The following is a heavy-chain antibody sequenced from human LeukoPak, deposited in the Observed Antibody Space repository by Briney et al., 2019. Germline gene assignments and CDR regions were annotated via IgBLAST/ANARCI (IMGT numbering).Heavy chain of an antibody. Sequence: SETLSLTCTVSGGSISSGGYYWSWIRQHPGKGLKWIGYIYYSGSTYYNPSLKSRVTISVDTSKNQFSLKLSSVTAADTAVYYCARSLPTMITFGGVIAMSGYFDYWGQGTLVTVSS. CDR3: ARSLPTMITFGGVIAMSGYFDY. CDR2: IYYSGST. J-gene: IGHJ4*02. CDR1: GGSISSGGYY. D-gene: IGHD3-16*02. V-gene: IGHV4-31*03.